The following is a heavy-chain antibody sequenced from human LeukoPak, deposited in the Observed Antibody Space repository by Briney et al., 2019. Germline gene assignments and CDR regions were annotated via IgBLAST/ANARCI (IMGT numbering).Heavy chain of an antibody. CDR2: ISPSGDST. J-gene: IGHJ4*01. CDR1: GFIYSNYT. Sequence: PGGSLRLSCAASGFIYSNYTMHWVRQTPGKGLYWVSSISPSGDSTSYANSAKGRFTISRDNSKNTLHLQMNNLRVDDTAVYFCAKVYRVSSGDYIGYLDSWGHGTLVTVSS. D-gene: IGHD4-17*01. V-gene: IGHV3-23*01. CDR3: AKVYRVSSGDYIGYLDS.